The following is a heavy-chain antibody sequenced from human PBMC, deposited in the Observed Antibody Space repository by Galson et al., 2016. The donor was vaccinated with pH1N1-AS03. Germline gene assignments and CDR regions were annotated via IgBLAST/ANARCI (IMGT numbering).Heavy chain of an antibody. Sequence: SVKVSCKASGNTFSSNAITWVRQAPGQGLEWVGGTIPIFGAANYAQKFQGRVTITADESTSTVYMELSSLRAEDTAAYYCARPRSIAVAGETVYWGQGTLVTVSS. D-gene: IGHD6-19*01. J-gene: IGHJ4*02. V-gene: IGHV1-69*13. CDR3: ARPRSIAVAGETVY. CDR2: TIPIFGAA. CDR1: GNTFSSNA.